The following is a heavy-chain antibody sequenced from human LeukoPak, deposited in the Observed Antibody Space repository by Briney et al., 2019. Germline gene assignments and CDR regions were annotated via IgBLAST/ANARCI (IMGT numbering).Heavy chain of an antibody. V-gene: IGHV3-23*01. CDR3: AKLEGHHYWFMDY. D-gene: IGHD3-10*01. Sequence: PGGSLRLSCAASGLIFSNYAMAWVRQAPGKGLEWVSGLSKSGGTTYYADSVKDRFTISRDNSKSTLFLQMNSLRAEDTAVYYCAKLEGHHYWFMDYWGQGALVTVSS. J-gene: IGHJ4*02. CDR2: LSKSGGTT. CDR1: GLIFSNYA.